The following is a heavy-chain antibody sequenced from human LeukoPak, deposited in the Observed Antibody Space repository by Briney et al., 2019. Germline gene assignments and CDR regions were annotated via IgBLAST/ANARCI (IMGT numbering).Heavy chain of an antibody. CDR1: GFTFSNAW. CDR2: IYHSGST. D-gene: IGHD6-13*01. J-gene: IGHJ4*02. V-gene: IGHV4-4*02. Sequence: GSLRLSCAASGFTFSNAWMNWVRQPPGKGLEWIGEIYHSGSTNYNPSLKSRVTISVDKSKNQFSLKLSSVTAADTAVYYCARDRGAAAGTAYFDYWGQGTLVTVSS. CDR3: ARDRGAAAGTAYFDY.